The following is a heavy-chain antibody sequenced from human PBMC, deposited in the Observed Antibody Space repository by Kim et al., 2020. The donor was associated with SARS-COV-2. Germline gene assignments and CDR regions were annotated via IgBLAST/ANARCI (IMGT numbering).Heavy chain of an antibody. D-gene: IGHD6-19*01. CDR1: GGSFSGYY. CDR2: INHSGST. V-gene: IGHV4-34*01. CDR3: ARGPHLFSLYSSGWYAAFDI. Sequence: SETLSLTCAVYGGSFSGYYWSWIRQPPGKGLEWIGEINHSGSTNYNPSLKSRVTISVDTSKNQFSLKLSSVTAADTAVYYCARGPHLFSLYSSGWYAAFDIWGQGTMVTVSS. J-gene: IGHJ3*02.